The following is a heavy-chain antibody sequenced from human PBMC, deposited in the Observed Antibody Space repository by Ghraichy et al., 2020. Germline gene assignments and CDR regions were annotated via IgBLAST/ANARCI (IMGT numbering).Heavy chain of an antibody. D-gene: IGHD5/OR15-5a*01. CDR1: GFTFSSFW. J-gene: IGHJ4*02. CDR3: ARDLHS. Sequence: GGSLRLSCAASGFTFSSFWMHWVRQPPGKGLVWVSRINSDGTTTNYADSVKGRFTVSRDNAKNTLYLQMNSLSAEEPSVYYCARDLHSWGQGTLVTVSS. V-gene: IGHV3-74*01. CDR2: INSDGTTT.